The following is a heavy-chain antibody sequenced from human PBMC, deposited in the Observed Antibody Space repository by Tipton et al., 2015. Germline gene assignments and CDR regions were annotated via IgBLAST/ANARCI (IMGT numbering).Heavy chain of an antibody. CDR2: ISQRDGT. J-gene: IGHJ4*02. Sequence: TLSLTCTVSGGSVSSVSYYWGWIRQTPGKGLEWIGYISQRDGTNYNPSLKSRVTISADTSKNQFSLRLCSVTAADTAVYYCACQDYDSLTRDYQTVDYWGQGTLVTVSS. CDR3: ACQDYDSLTRDYQTVDY. CDR1: GGSVSSVSYY. V-gene: IGHV4-61*01. D-gene: IGHD3-9*01.